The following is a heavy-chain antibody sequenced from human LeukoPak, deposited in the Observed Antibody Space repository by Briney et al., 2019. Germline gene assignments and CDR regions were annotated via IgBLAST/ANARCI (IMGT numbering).Heavy chain of an antibody. CDR3: ARDSFSRATTAAYYYYGMDV. J-gene: IGHJ6*02. D-gene: IGHD4-17*01. CDR1: GGSISSYY. CDR2: IYYSGST. V-gene: IGHV4-59*01. Sequence: SETLSLTCTVSGGSISSYYWSWIRQPPGKGLEWIGYIYYSGSTNYNPSLKSRVTISVDTSKNQFSLKLSSVTAADTAVYYCARDSFSRATTAAYYYYGMDVWGQGTTVTVSS.